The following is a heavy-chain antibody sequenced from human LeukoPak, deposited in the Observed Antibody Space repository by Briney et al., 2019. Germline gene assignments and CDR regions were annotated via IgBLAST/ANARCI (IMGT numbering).Heavy chain of an antibody. D-gene: IGHD1-14*01. V-gene: IGHV4-34*01. CDR1: GGSFSGFS. J-gene: IGHJ5*02. Sequence: ASETLSLTCAVYGGSFSGFSWNWIRQPPGKGLEWIGVIYHSGGTSYNSSLKSRVTISIDTSKNQFSLRLNNVTAADTAVYYCATGDRGWLDPWGQGTLVTVSS. CDR3: ATGDRGWLDP. CDR2: IYHSGGT.